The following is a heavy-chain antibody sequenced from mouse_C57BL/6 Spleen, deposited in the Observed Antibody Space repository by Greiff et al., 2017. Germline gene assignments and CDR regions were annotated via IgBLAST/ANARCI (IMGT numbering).Heavy chain of an antibody. V-gene: IGHV1-42*01. CDR1: GYSFTGYY. D-gene: IGHD1-1*01. Sequence: VQLQQSGPELVKPGASVKISCKASGYSFTGYYMNWVKQSPEKSLEWIGEINPSTGGTTYNQKFKAKATLTVDKSSSTAYMQLKSLTSEDSAVYYCARSGPFIYFDYWGQGTTLTVSS. CDR2: INPSTGGT. J-gene: IGHJ2*01. CDR3: ARSGPFIYFDY.